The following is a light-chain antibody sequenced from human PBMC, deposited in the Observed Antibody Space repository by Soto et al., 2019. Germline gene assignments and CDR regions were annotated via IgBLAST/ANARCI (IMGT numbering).Light chain of an antibody. CDR1: QSLVHSDGIAY. Sequence: DIVVTQSPISLPVTPGEPASISCRSNQSLVHSDGIAYFSWFQQRPGRSPRRLIYKVSNRDSGVPARFSGSGSGTDFALKISRVEAEDVGVYYCTQGTHWPITFGQRTRLAIK. CDR3: TQGTHWPIT. CDR2: KVS. J-gene: IGKJ5*01. V-gene: IGKV2-30*02.